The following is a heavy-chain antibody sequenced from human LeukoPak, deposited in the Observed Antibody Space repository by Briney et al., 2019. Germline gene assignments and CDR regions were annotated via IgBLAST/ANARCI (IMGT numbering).Heavy chain of an antibody. V-gene: IGHV1-18*01. CDR2: ISAYNCNT. J-gene: IGHJ5*02. CDR3: ARVAIFGVVTTYGLNWFDP. Sequence: GASVKVSCKASGYTFTSYGISWVRQAPGQGLEWMGWISAYNCNTNYAQKLQGRVTMTTDTSTSTAYMELRSLRSDDTAVYYCARVAIFGVVTTYGLNWFDPWGQGTLVTVSS. D-gene: IGHD3-3*01. CDR1: GYTFTSYG.